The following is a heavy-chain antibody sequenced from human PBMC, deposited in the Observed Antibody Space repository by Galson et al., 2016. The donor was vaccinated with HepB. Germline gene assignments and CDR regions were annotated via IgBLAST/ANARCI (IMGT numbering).Heavy chain of an antibody. V-gene: IGHV3-33*01. CDR2: IWYDGSYK. J-gene: IGHJ4*02. D-gene: IGHD1-26*01. Sequence: SLRLSCAASGFTFSTYAMHWVRQAPGKGLEWVAVIWYDGSYKFYSDSVKGRFTISRDNSKNTLYLQMNSLRADDTAVFYCARDANEGSGSYYFDYWGQGTLVTVSS. CDR3: ARDANEGSGSYYFDY. CDR1: GFTFSTYA.